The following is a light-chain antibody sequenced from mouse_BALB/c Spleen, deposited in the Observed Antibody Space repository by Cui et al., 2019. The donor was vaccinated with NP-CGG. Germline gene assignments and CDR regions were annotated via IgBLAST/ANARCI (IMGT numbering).Light chain of an antibody. Sequence: QAVVPQESALTTSPGETVTLTCRSSTGAVTTSNYANWVQEKPDHLFTGLIGGTNNRAPGVPARFSGSLIGDKAALTITGEQTEDEAIYFCALWYSNHWVFGGGTKLTVL. J-gene: IGLJ1*01. V-gene: IGLV1*01. CDR2: GTN. CDR3: ALWYSNHWV. CDR1: TGAVTTSNY.